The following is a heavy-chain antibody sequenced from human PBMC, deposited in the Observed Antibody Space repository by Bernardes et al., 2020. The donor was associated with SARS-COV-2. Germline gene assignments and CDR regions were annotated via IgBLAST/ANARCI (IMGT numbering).Heavy chain of an antibody. CDR1: GGSISGFY. V-gene: IGHV4-59*01. CDR3: AREQNSLVRGVIDS. D-gene: IGHD3-10*01. Sequence: ETLSLTCTVSGGSISGFYWSWIRQSPGKGLEWIGYIYSSGSTNNNPSLKSRVTISIDTSKNQFSLRVNSVTAADTAVYYCAREQNSLVRGVIDSWGQGILVTVSS. J-gene: IGHJ5*01. CDR2: IYSSGST.